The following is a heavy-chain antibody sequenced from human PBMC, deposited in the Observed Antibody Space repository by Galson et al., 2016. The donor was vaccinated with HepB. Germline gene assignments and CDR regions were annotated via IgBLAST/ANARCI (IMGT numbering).Heavy chain of an antibody. CDR3: ARGAWHDH. V-gene: IGHV4-59*01. CDR1: NGSISSYY. J-gene: IGHJ4*02. CDR2: VYYNGDT. Sequence: SETLSLTCSVSNGSISSYYCHWIRQSPGKGLEWIGYVYYNGDTKYNPSLRSRSTISMDKAKKQFSLRLTAVTPADTAVYFCARGAWHDHWGQGTLVTVSS.